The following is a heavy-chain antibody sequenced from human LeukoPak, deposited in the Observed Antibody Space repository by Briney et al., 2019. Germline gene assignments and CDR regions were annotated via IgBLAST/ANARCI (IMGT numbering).Heavy chain of an antibody. V-gene: IGHV4-4*02. CDR2: IYHSGST. Sequence: SETLSLTCAVSGGSIRSDNWWTWVRQPPGKGLEWIGEIYHSGSTNYNPSLKSRVTISVDTSKNQFSLKLSSVTAADTAVYYCARHSTAVATYYFDYWGQGTLVTVSS. D-gene: IGHD6-19*01. J-gene: IGHJ4*02. CDR3: ARHSTAVATYYFDY. CDR1: GGSIRSDNW.